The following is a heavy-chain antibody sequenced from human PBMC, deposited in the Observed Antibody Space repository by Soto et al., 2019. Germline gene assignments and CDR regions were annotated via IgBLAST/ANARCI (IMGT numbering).Heavy chain of an antibody. CDR2: VRGHGGRT. J-gene: IGHJ3*02. V-gene: IGHV3-23*01. D-gene: IGHD3-3*01. CDR3: AKGVGSGFDALDM. CDR1: GFTFSSYA. Sequence: EVQLLASGGGLVQPGGSLRLSCAASGFTFSSYAMSWVRQAPGKGLEWVSAVRGHGGRTYYAGPVKGRFSISRDNSKNTLWLQMTRLRGEDTALYYCAKGVGSGFDALDMWGHGTMVTVSS.